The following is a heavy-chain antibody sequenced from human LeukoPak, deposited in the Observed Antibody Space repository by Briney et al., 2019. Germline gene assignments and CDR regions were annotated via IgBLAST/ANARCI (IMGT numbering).Heavy chain of an antibody. Sequence: PSETLSLTCTVSGGSISSYYWSWIRQPPGKGLEWIGYIYYSGSTNYNPSLKSRVTISVDTSKNQFSLKLSSVTAADTAVYYCARHAITMIVVAPGRPPTSPGAFDIWGQGTMVTVSS. CDR1: GGSISSYY. CDR3: ARHAITMIVVAPGRPPTSPGAFDI. J-gene: IGHJ3*02. D-gene: IGHD3-22*01. CDR2: IYYSGST. V-gene: IGHV4-59*08.